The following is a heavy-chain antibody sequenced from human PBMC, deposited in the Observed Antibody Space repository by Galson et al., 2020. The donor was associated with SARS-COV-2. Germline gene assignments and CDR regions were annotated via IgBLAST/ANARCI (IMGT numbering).Heavy chain of an antibody. D-gene: IGHD2-21*01. J-gene: IGHJ4*02. Sequence: GGSLSLSCAASGFTFSNYGMSWVRQAPGKGLEWVSGICDGGVNTYHADSVKGRFTITTDNSKNTLYLQMNSLRVEDTAVYYCEKDERSIPLCGGDCYASWDYWGQGTLVTVSS. V-gene: IGHV3-23*01. CDR2: ICDGGVNT. CDR3: EKDERSIPLCGGDCYASWDY. CDR1: GFTFSNYG.